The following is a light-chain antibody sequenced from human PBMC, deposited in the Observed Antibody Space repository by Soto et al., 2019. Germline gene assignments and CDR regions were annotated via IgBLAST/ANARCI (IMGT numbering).Light chain of an antibody. CDR2: DTS. V-gene: IGKV3-11*01. J-gene: IGKJ2*01. CDR1: QSVNSY. CDR3: QQRSSWPT. Sequence: EIVLTQSPATLSLSPGERATLSCRASQSVNSYLAWYQQKCGQAPRLLVYDTSNRATGIPDRFRCSGSGTDFTLTISSLEPEDFAVYYCQQRSSWPTFGQGTRLEIK.